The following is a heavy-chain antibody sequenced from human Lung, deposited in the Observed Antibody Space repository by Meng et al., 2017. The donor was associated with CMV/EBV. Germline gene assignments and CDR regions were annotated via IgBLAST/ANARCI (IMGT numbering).Heavy chain of an antibody. CDR1: GYTFTSYG. Sequence: ASXXVSXKASGYTFTSYGIIWVRQAPGQGLEWMGWISPYDGNTNYAQTLQDRVTMTTDTPTITAYMELRSLRADDTAVYFCARERGYCGTTTCSYYFDYWXQGTLVTVSS. CDR2: ISPYDGNT. CDR3: ARERGYCGTTTCSYYFDY. J-gene: IGHJ4*02. D-gene: IGHD2-2*01. V-gene: IGHV1-18*01.